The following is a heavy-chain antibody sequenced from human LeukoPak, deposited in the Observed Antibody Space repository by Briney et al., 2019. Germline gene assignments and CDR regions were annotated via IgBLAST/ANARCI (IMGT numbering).Heavy chain of an antibody. CDR1: GFTFSDYY. Sequence: GGSLRLSCAASGFTFSDYYMSWIRQSPGKGLEWVSYISSSGSTIYYADSVKGRFTISRDNAKNSLYLQMNSLRAEDTAVYYCARRLLEPYYFDYWGQGTLVTVSS. D-gene: IGHD3-3*01. V-gene: IGHV3-11*01. CDR2: ISSSGSTI. J-gene: IGHJ4*02. CDR3: ARRLLEPYYFDY.